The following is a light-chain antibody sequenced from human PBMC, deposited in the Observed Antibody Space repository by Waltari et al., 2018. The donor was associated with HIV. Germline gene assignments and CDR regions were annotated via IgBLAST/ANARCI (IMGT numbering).Light chain of an antibody. Sequence: QSALTQPPSASGSLGQSVTISCRGTSDDIGGYNYVFWYQQYPAKAPKPLIYEVNKRPSGVPDRFSGSKSLNTASLTVSGLQAEDEAHYFCSSFAGSNTVVFGGGTKLTVL. CDR2: EVN. CDR1: SDDIGGYNY. CDR3: SSFAGSNTVV. V-gene: IGLV2-8*01. J-gene: IGLJ2*01.